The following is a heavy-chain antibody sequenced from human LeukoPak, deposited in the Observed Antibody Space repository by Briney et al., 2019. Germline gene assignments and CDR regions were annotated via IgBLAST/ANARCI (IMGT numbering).Heavy chain of an antibody. CDR3: ARDGGSDTVWFDP. D-gene: IGHD5-18*01. J-gene: IGHJ5*02. V-gene: IGHV1-2*02. CDR1: GYTFTGYY. CDR2: INPNSGVT. Sequence: ASVKVSFKASGYTFTGYYMHWVRQAPGQGLEWMGWINPNSGVTNYEQRFEGRVTMTRDTSISTAYMELRRLRSDDTAVYYCARDGGSDTVWFDPWGQGTLVIVSS.